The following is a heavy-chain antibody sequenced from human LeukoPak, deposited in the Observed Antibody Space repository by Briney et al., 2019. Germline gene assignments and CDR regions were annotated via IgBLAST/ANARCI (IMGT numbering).Heavy chain of an antibody. CDR2: LNPNSGNT. V-gene: IGHV1-8*03. CDR3: ARVPYVLGAFDI. J-gene: IGHJ3*02. CDR1: GYTFTSCD. Sequence: ASVKVSCKASGYTFTSCDINWVRQATGQGLEWMGWLNPNSGNTGYAQKFQGRVTITRNTSINTAYMELSSLRSEDTAVYYCARVPYVLGAFDIWGQGTMVTVSS. D-gene: IGHD3-3*02.